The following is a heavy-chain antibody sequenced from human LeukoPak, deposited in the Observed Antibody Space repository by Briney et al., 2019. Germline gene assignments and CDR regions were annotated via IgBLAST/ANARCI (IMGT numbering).Heavy chain of an antibody. CDR1: GFTFSSYA. V-gene: IGHV3-30-3*01. D-gene: IGHD3-10*01. J-gene: IGHJ4*02. CDR2: ISYDGSNK. Sequence: GGSLRLSCAASGFTFSSYAMHWVRQAPGKGLEWVAVISYDGSNKYYADSVKGRFTISRDNSKNTLYLQMNSLRAEDTAVYYCARDSAGDYWGQGTLVTVSS. CDR3: ARDSAGDY.